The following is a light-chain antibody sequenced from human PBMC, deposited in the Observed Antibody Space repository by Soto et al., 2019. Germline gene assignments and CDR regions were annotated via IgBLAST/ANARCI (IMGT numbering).Light chain of an antibody. CDR2: XXX. Sequence: EIVLTPSPGTLSLSPGARATLSCRASQSVISYLAWYQQKPGQAPRLXIYXXXXRXXGIPARFSGSGSGTDFSLTLSSLEPEDFAVYYCQQRSSSTFGPGTKVDIK. CDR1: QSVISY. CDR3: QQRSSST. V-gene: IGKV3-11*01. J-gene: IGKJ3*01.